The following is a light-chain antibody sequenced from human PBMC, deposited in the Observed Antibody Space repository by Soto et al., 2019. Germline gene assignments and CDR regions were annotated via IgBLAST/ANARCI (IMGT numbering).Light chain of an antibody. CDR1: SSNIGSHT. J-gene: IGLJ2*01. Sequence: VLTQPPSASGTPGQTIAISCSGGSSNIGSHTVNWYQQLPGTAPRLLIYSNTQRPSGVPDHFSGSKSGTSASLAISGLQSEYEGDYYCAAWDDSLNGVVFGGGTKLTVL. CDR2: SNT. V-gene: IGLV1-44*01. CDR3: AAWDDSLNGVV.